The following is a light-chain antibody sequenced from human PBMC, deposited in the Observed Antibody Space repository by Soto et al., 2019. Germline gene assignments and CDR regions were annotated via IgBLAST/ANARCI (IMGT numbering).Light chain of an antibody. CDR3: QQANSFPLT. V-gene: IGKV1-5*01. J-gene: IGKJ4*01. CDR1: QSISRW. Sequence: IQMTQSPSTLSASLGDRVTITCRASQSISRWLAWHQQKPGKAPKLLIYDASSLESGVPSRFSGSGSGTEFTLTISSLQPDDVATYYCQQANSFPLTFGGGTKVDI. CDR2: DAS.